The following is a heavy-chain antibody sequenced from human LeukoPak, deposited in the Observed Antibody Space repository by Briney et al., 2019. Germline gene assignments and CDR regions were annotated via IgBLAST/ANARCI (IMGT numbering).Heavy chain of an antibody. CDR3: ARPSGIYYADAFDI. V-gene: IGHV4-39*07. CDR1: GGSISRSSYY. J-gene: IGHJ3*02. D-gene: IGHD3-22*01. CDR2: IYYNGST. Sequence: PSETLSLTCTVSGGSISRSSYYWGWIRQPPGKGLEWIGNIYYNGSTYYNPSLKSRLTISVDTSKNQFSLKLSSVTAADTAVYYCARPSGIYYADAFDIWGQGTMVTVSS.